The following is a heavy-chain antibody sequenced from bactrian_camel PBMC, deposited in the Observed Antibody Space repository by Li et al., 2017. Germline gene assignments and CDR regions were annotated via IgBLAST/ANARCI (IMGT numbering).Heavy chain of an antibody. Sequence: EVQLVESGGGLVQPGGSLRLSCAASGFAFGLSSMSWVRQTPGKGYEWVSGISARATETRYADSVKGRFTISRDNAKNSVYLQMNNLKLEDTATYYCAADFGPYCSGSYLARRANFEGQGTQVTVS. V-gene: IGHV3S40*01. CDR2: ISARATET. D-gene: IGHD2*01. J-gene: IGHJ4*01. CDR1: GFAFGLSS.